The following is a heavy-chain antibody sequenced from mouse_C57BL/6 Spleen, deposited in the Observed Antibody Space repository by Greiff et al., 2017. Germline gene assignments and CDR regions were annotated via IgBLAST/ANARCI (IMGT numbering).Heavy chain of an antibody. CDR2: INPSTGGT. V-gene: IGHV1-42*01. J-gene: IGHJ4*01. CDR1: GYSFTGYY. D-gene: IGHD2-5*01. CDR3: ARYSNYEKYYAMDY. Sequence: EVQLQQSGPELVKPGASVKISCKASGYSFTGYYMNWVKQSPEKSLEWIGEINPSTGGTTYNQKFKAKDTLTVDKSSSTAYMQLKSLTSEDSAVYYCARYSNYEKYYAMDYWGQGTSGTVSS.